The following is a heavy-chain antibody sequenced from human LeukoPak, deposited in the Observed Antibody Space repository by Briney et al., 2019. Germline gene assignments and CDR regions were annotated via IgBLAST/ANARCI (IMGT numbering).Heavy chain of an antibody. D-gene: IGHD3/OR15-3a*01. CDR3: ASKVTRTVDY. CDR2: IYYSGSA. V-gene: IGHV4-39*07. Sequence: NASETLSLTCTVSGGSISSSSYYWGWIRQPPGKGLEWIGSIYYSGSAYYNPSLKSRVTISVDTSKNQFSLKLSSVTAADTAVYYCASKVTRTVDYWGQGTLVTVSS. J-gene: IGHJ4*02. CDR1: GGSISSSSYY.